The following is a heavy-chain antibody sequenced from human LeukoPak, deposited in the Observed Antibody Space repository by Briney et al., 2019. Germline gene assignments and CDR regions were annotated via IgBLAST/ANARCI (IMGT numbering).Heavy chain of an antibody. J-gene: IGHJ4*02. Sequence: GGSLRLSCAASGFTFSSYAMHWVRQAPGKGLEWVAIISYDGSNKYYADSVKGRFTISRDNSKNTLFLQMNSLRAEDTAVYFCAREGAILPGYYPFDYWGQGTLVTVSS. CDR3: AREGAILPGYYPFDY. CDR1: GFTFSSYA. V-gene: IGHV3-30*04. D-gene: IGHD3-9*01. CDR2: ISYDGSNK.